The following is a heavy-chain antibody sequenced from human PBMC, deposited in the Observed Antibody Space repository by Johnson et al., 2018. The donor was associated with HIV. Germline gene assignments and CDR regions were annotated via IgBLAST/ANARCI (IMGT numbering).Heavy chain of an antibody. D-gene: IGHD2/OR15-2a*01. Sequence: QVQLVESGGGVVQPGGSLRLSCAASGFTFSSYGMHWVRQASGKGLEWVAVISYDGSNKYYADSVKGRFTISRDNSKNTLYLQMNSLRAEDTALYYCAKVLLQQDAFDIWGQGTMVTVSS. CDR1: GFTFSSYG. CDR3: AKVLLQQDAFDI. V-gene: IGHV3-30*19. CDR2: ISYDGSNK. J-gene: IGHJ3*02.